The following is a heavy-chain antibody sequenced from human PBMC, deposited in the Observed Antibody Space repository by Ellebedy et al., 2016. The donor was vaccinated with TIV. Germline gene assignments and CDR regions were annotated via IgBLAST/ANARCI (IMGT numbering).Heavy chain of an antibody. CDR2: IYYSGST. CDR1: GGSISSGDYY. V-gene: IGHV4-30-4*01. J-gene: IGHJ4*02. D-gene: IGHD3-10*01. CDR3: ARGRFDDGSGSYYDY. Sequence: SETLSLXXTVSGGSISSGDYYWSWIHQPPGKGLEWIGYIYYSGSTYYNPSLKSRVTISVDTSKNQFSLKLSSVTAADTAVYYCARGRFDDGSGSYYDYWGQGTLVTVSS.